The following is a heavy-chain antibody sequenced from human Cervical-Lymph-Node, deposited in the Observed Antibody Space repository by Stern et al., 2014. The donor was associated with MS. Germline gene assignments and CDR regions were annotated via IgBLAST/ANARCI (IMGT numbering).Heavy chain of an antibody. CDR3: ARDNADHGMDV. V-gene: IGHV1-69*01. CDR1: GDTFINFG. J-gene: IGHJ6*02. CDR2: FIPLFGTT. Sequence: VQLVQSGADVKKPGSSVKVSCTASGDTFINFGISWVRQAPGQGLEWMGGFIPLFGTTEYVQKLQGRVTISGGESATTVYMELSGLRSEDTAVYYCARDNADHGMDVWGQGTTVTVPS.